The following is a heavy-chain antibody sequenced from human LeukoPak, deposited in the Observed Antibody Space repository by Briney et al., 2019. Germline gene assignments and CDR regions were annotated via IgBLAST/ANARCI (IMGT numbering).Heavy chain of an antibody. V-gene: IGHV4-38-2*01. CDR3: ARDVSITMIRGVTFDY. CDR1: GFSIRSDFY. D-gene: IGHD3-10*01. J-gene: IGHJ4*02. Sequence: SETLSLTCAVSGFSIRSDFYWGWIRQPPGKGLEWIGNIYQTGSTYYNPSLTSRVTISLDTSKNQFPLKLSSVTAADTAVYYCARDVSITMIRGVTFDYWGQGALVTVSS. CDR2: IYQTGST.